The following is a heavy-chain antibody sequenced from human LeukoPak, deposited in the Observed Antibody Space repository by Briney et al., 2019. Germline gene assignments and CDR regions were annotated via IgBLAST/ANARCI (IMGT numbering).Heavy chain of an antibody. D-gene: IGHD6-13*01. Sequence: PSETLSLTCTVSGGSIRTSSYYWGWIRQPPGKGLEWIGTIYYSGSTYYNPSLKSRVTLSLGTSNNQFSLNMTSVTAADTAVYYCARTRIAAATNWFDPWGQGTLVTVSS. CDR3: ARTRIAAATNWFDP. CDR1: GGSIRTSSYY. J-gene: IGHJ5*02. V-gene: IGHV4-39*07. CDR2: IYYSGST.